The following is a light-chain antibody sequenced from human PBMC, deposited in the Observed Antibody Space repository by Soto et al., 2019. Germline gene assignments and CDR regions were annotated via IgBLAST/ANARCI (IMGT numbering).Light chain of an antibody. J-gene: IGLJ1*01. Sequence: QSALTQPASMSGSPGQSITISCTGTSSDIGAYNSVSWYQQHPGKAPKRMIYEVSTRPSWVSNRLSATKSGNTASLTISGLKAEHEDDYYCRSRTTSKPYVFGTGPKLTVL. CDR3: RSRTTSKPYV. CDR1: SSDIGAYNS. CDR2: EVS. V-gene: IGLV2-14*01.